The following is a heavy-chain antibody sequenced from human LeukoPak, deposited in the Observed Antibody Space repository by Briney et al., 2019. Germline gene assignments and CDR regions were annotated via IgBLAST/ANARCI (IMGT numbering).Heavy chain of an antibody. CDR3: TWAKGREDHH. Sequence: GGSLRLSCAASGFTFSTYCMSWVRQPPGTGLEWVANINQNGSRTYYVDFVRGRFTISRDNTKNFMYQQMDSLRAEATAVYYCTWAKGREDHHWGQGSLVTV. V-gene: IGHV3-7*04. J-gene: IGHJ5*02. CDR1: GFTFSTYC. CDR2: INQNGSRT. D-gene: IGHD5-24*01.